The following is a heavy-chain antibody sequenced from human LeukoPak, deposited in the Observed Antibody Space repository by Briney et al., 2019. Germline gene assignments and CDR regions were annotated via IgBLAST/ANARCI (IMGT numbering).Heavy chain of an antibody. CDR1: GGSISSYY. J-gene: IGHJ4*02. CDR3: ASSDSSGYPDY. D-gene: IGHD3-22*01. CDR2: IYYSGST. Sequence: NPPETLSLTCTVSGGSISSYYWSWIRQPPGKGLEWIGFIYYSGSTNYNPSLKSRVTISVDTSKNQFSLKLSSVTAADTAVYYCASSDSSGYPDYWGQGTLVTVSS. V-gene: IGHV4-59*08.